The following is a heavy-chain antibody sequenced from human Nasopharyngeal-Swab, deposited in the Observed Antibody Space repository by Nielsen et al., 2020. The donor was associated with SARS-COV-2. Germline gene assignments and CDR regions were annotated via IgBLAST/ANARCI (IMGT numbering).Heavy chain of an antibody. J-gene: IGHJ4*02. D-gene: IGHD3-22*01. CDR1: GYTFTSYA. CDR2: INAGNGNT. CDR3: ARLESGYYPDY. Sequence: ASVKVSCKASGYTFTSYAMHWVRQAPGQRLEWMGWINAGNGNTKYSQKFQGRVTITRVTSASTAYMELSSLRSEDTAVYYCARLESGYYPDYWGQGTLVTVSS. V-gene: IGHV1-3*01.